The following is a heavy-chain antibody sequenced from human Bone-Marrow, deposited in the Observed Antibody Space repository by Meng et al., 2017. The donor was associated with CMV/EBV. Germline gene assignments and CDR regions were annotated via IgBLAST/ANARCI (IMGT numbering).Heavy chain of an antibody. J-gene: IGHJ4*02. CDR2: IYYSGST. V-gene: IGHV4-61*01. Sequence: ESLKISCTVSGGSVGSGSYYWSWIRQPPGKGLEWIGYIYYSGSTNYNPSLNSRVNISVDTSKNQFSLKLSSVTAADTAVYYCATTTGEAEGTDYWGQGTLVTVSS. D-gene: IGHD1-1*01. CDR3: ATTTGEAEGTDY. CDR1: GGSVGSGSYY.